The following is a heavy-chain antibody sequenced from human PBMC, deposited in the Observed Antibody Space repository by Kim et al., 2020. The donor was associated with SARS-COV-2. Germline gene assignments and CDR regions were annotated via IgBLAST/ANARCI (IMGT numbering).Heavy chain of an antibody. CDR1: GFSFSSYA. CDR3: ARDKAGQQLDWDFDY. D-gene: IGHD6-13*01. J-gene: IGHJ4*01. Sequence: GGSLRLSCAASGFSFSSYAMHWVRQAPGKGLEWVAVISYDGSNKYYADSVKGRFTISRDNSKNTLYLQMNSLRAEDTAVYYCARDKAGQQLDWDFDYWG. V-gene: IGHV3-30*04. CDR2: ISYDGSNK.